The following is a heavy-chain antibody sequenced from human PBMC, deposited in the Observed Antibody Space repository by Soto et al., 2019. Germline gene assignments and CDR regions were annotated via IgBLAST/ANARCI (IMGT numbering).Heavy chain of an antibody. CDR3: ARTNTAMVTGWFDP. CDR1: GGTFSSYA. J-gene: IGHJ5*02. D-gene: IGHD5-18*01. Sequence: QVQLVQSGAEVKKPGSSVKVSCKASGGTFSSYAISWVRQAPGQGLEWMGGIIPIFGTANYAQKFQGRVTIXAXEXXSTAYMELGSLRSEDTAVYYCARTNTAMVTGWFDPWGQGTLVTVSS. V-gene: IGHV1-69*12. CDR2: IIPIFGTA.